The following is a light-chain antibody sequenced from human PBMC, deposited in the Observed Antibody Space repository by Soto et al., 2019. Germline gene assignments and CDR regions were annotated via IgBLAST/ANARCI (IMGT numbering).Light chain of an antibody. CDR3: LQDYDYPLT. V-gene: IGKV1-6*01. Sequence: AIQVTQSPSSLSASVGDRVTITCRASQGIRNDLGWDQQKPGKPPKLLIYATSRLQSGVPSRFSGSGSGTDFTLTISSLQPEDFATYYCLQDYDYPLTFGGGTKVQIK. CDR2: ATS. CDR1: QGIRND. J-gene: IGKJ4*01.